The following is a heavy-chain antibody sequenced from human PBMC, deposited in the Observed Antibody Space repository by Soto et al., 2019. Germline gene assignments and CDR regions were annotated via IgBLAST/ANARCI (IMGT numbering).Heavy chain of an antibody. CDR2: IYYSGST. Sequence: SETLSLTCTVSGGSISSSSYYWGWIRQPPGKGLEWIGSIYYSGSTYYNPSLKSRVTISVDTSKNQFSLKLSSVTAADTAVYYCARHAEQQLVYYYYYMDVWGKGTTVTVSS. J-gene: IGHJ6*03. V-gene: IGHV4-39*01. D-gene: IGHD6-13*01. CDR1: GGSISSSSYY. CDR3: ARHAEQQLVYYYYYMDV.